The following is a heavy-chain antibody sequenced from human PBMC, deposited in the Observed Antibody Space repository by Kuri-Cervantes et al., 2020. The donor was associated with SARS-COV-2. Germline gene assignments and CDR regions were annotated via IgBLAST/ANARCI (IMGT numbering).Heavy chain of an antibody. CDR1: GFNFRTYG. V-gene: IGHV3-30*18. J-gene: IGHJ4*02. CDR3: AKDRQNYGFWSGLDY. Sequence: LSLTCAASGFNFRTYGLHWVRQAPGKGLEWVALISFDGSSKYYADSAKGRFTISRDNSKNTLYLQMNSLRTEDAAVYYCAKDRQNYGFWSGLDYWGQGTLVTVSS. CDR2: ISFDGSSK. D-gene: IGHD3-3*01.